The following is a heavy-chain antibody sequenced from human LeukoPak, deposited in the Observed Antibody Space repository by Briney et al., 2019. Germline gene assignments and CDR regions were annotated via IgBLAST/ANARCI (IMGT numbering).Heavy chain of an antibody. CDR2: IYTSGST. V-gene: IGHV4-61*02. D-gene: IGHD3-3*01. CDR1: GGSISSGSYY. Sequence: PSETLSLTCTVSGGSISSGSYYWSWIRQPAGKGLEWIGRIYTSGSTNYNPSLKSRVTISVDTSKNQFSLKLSSVTAADTAVYYCARAAYDFWSGYDGYYYYLDVWRKGTTVTVSS. CDR3: ARAAYDFWSGYDGYYYYLDV. J-gene: IGHJ6*03.